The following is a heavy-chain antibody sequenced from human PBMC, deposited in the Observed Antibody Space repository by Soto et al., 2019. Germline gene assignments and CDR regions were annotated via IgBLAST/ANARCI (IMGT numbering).Heavy chain of an antibody. J-gene: IGHJ6*02. CDR1: GFTFSRYW. Sequence: DVKLVESGGGLVLPGGSLRLSCAASGFTFSRYWMHWVRQAPGKGLVWVSRISSYGSDTHYADSVKGRFTISRDNAKNTLYLQMNSLRADDTAVYYCASNYAYAEGYYWYGIDVWGQGTTVTVSS. V-gene: IGHV3-74*01. CDR3: ASNYAYAEGYYWYGIDV. D-gene: IGHD3-16*01. CDR2: ISSYGSDT.